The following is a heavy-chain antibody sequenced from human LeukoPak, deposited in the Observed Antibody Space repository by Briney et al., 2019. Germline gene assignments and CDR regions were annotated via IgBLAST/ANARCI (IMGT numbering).Heavy chain of an antibody. D-gene: IGHD3-22*01. CDR1: GYTFTGYY. CDR2: IDPNSGDT. Sequence: GASMKVSCKASGYTFTGYYIHWVRQAPGQGLQWMGWIDPNSGDTKYVQKFQGRVTMTRDTSISTAYMDLSSLRSDDTAMYYCARGMIDYYYYYMDVWGKGTTVTVSS. V-gene: IGHV1-2*02. CDR3: ARGMIDYYYYYMDV. J-gene: IGHJ6*03.